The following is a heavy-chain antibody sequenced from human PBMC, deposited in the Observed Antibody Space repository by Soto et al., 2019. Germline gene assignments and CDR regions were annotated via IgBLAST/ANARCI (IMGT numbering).Heavy chain of an antibody. CDR1: GFTFSSYA. D-gene: IGHD3-22*01. CDR2: ISGSGGST. CDR3: AKGNTYYYDSSGYYSPYCFDY. V-gene: IGHV3-23*01. J-gene: IGHJ4*02. Sequence: GGSLRLSCAASGFTFSSYAMSWVRQAPGKGLEWVSAISGSGGSTYYADSVKGRFTISRDNSKNTLYLQMNSLRAEDTAVYYCAKGNTYYYDSSGYYSPYCFDYWGQGTLVTVSS.